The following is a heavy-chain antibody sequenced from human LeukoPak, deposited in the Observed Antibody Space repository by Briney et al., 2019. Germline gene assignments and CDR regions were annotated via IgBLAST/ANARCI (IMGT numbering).Heavy chain of an antibody. CDR3: ARDYGSGSLPFDY. CDR1: GYTFTSYG. J-gene: IGHJ4*02. V-gene: IGHV1-18*01. Sequence: ASVKVSCKASGYTFTSYGISWVRQAPGHGLEWMGWISAYNDNTNYAQKLQDRVTMTTDTSTSTAYMELRSLRSEDTAVYHCARDYGSGSLPFDYWGQGTLVTVSS. D-gene: IGHD3-10*01. CDR2: ISAYNDNT.